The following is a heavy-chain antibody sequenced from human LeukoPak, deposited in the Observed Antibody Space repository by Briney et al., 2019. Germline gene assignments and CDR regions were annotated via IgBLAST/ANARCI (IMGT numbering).Heavy chain of an antibody. CDR1: GFTFSSYS. V-gene: IGHV3-21*01. CDR2: ISSSSSYI. CDR3: ARDGMVRGVMVY. Sequence: GGSLRLSCAASGFTFSSYSMNWVRKAPGKGLEWVSSISSSSSYIYYADSVKGRSTISRDNAKNSLYLQMNSLRAEDTAVYYCARDGMVRGVMVYWGQGTLVTVSS. J-gene: IGHJ4*02. D-gene: IGHD3-10*01.